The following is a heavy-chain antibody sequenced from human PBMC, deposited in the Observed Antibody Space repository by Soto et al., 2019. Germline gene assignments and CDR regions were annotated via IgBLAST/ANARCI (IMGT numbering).Heavy chain of an antibody. CDR2: INPSDGST. V-gene: IGHV1-46*01. J-gene: IGHJ4*02. D-gene: IGHD4-17*01. CDR3: ARLATVTPPYYFDY. CDR1: GYIFISYY. Sequence: ASVKVSCKASGYIFISYYMHWVRQAPGQGLEWMGVINPSDGSTTYAQKFQGRVTMTRDTSTSTVYMELSSLRSEDMAVYYCARLATVTPPYYFDYWGQGTLVTVSS.